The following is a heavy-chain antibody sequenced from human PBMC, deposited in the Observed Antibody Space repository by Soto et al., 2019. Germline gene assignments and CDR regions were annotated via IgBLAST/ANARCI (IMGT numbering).Heavy chain of an antibody. CDR1: GVTLSDYY. J-gene: IGHJ4*02. CDR2: ISSSSSYT. Sequence: AGGSLRHSYAGSGVTLSDYYMSWIRQAPGKGLEWVSYISSSSSYTNYADSVKGRFTISRDNAKNSLYLQMNSLRAEDTAVYYCARVGVTIFGVVNKGIDYWGQGTLVTVSS. V-gene: IGHV3-11*06. D-gene: IGHD3-3*01. CDR3: ARVGVTIFGVVNKGIDY.